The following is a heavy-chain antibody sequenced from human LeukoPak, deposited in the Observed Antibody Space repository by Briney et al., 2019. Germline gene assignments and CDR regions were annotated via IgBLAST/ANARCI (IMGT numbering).Heavy chain of an antibody. CDR1: GFTFSDYY. CDR2: IVRNGETA. CDR3: ARGHWQLEV. D-gene: IGHD3-3*01. Sequence: GGSLRLSCGASGFTFSDYYMSWIRQAPGKGLEWVSYIVRNGETAYYADSVKGRFTISRDNAQNSLFLQIDSLRDEDTANYYCARGHWQLEVWGQRSLVTVSS. V-gene: IGHV3-11*01. J-gene: IGHJ4*02.